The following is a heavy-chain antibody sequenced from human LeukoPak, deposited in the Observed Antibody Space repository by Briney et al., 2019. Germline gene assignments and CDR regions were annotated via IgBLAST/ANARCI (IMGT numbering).Heavy chain of an antibody. CDR2: VTQDGSEK. CDR1: GFTFSSHQ. Sequence: PGGSLRLSCGASGFTFSSHQMTWVRQAPGKGLEWVANVTQDGSEKRYGDSVKGRFSIPRDNAKNSLYLQMNTLRAEDTALYYCARWDYNSGWYLDYWGQGTLVTVSS. V-gene: IGHV3-7*03. D-gene: IGHD3-22*01. J-gene: IGHJ4*02. CDR3: ARWDYNSGWYLDY.